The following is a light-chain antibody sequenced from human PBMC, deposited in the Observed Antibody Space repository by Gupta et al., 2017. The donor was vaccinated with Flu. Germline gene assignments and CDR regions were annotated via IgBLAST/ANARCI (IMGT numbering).Light chain of an antibody. J-gene: IGLJ3*02. CDR1: SSDVGGYNY. CDR2: EVS. CDR3: SSYTSTNNLWL. V-gene: IGLV2-14*01. Sequence: QSALPQPASVSGSPGQSITISCTGTSSDVGGYNYVSWYQQHPGRAPKLMIYEVSNRPSGISNRFSGSKSGNTASLTISGLQAEEEADYYCSSYTSTNNLWLFGGGTKLTVL.